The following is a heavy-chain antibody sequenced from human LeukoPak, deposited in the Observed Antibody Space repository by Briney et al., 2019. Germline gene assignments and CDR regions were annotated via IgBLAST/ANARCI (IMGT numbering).Heavy chain of an antibody. Sequence: GGSLRLSCTASGFTFSSYGMHWVRQAPDKGLEWVAVIWFDGSNKYYADSVKGRFTISRDNSKNTLYLQMNSLRAEDTAVYYCAKGPSSDYFDYWGQGTLVTVSS. V-gene: IGHV3-33*06. CDR2: IWFDGSNK. CDR1: GFTFSSYG. CDR3: AKGPSSDYFDY. J-gene: IGHJ4*02.